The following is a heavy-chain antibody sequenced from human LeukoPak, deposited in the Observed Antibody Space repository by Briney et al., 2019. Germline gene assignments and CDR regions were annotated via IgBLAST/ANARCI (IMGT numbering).Heavy chain of an antibody. Sequence: PGGSLRLSCAASGFTFSSYGVHWVRQAPGKGLEWVALIRYDGSNKYYADSVKGRCTISRDNSKNTLYLQMNSLRAEDTAVYFCAKEGQYSRRWLNNYYYYYGMDVWGQGTTVTVSS. CDR3: AKEGQYSRRWLNNYYYYYGMDV. V-gene: IGHV3-30*02. CDR1: GFTFSSYG. CDR2: IRYDGSNK. D-gene: IGHD6-13*01. J-gene: IGHJ6*02.